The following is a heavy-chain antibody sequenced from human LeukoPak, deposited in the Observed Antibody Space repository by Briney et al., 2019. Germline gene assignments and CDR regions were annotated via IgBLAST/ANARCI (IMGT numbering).Heavy chain of an antibody. D-gene: IGHD3-22*01. Sequence: SVKVSCKASGGTFSSYAISWVRQAPGQGLEWMGGIIPIFGTANYAQKFQGRVTITADESTGTAYMELSSLRSEDTAVYYCARSITMIVVVITVGAFDIWGQGTMVTVSS. V-gene: IGHV1-69*13. J-gene: IGHJ3*02. CDR1: GGTFSSYA. CDR2: IIPIFGTA. CDR3: ARSITMIVVVITVGAFDI.